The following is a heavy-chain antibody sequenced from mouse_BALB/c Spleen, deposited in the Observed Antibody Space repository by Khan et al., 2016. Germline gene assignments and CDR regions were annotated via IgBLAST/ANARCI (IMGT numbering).Heavy chain of an antibody. CDR3: ARCYGSSYDYFDY. D-gene: IGHD1-1*01. CDR2: IYPGDGDT. V-gene: IGHV1-87*01. CDR1: GYTFTSYW. Sequence: QVQLQQSGAELARPGASVKLSCKASGYTFTSYWMQWVKQRPGQGLEWIGAIYPGDGDTRYTQKFKGKATLTADKSSSTAYMQLSSLASEDSAVYYCARCYGSSYDYFDYWGQGTTLTVSS. J-gene: IGHJ2*01.